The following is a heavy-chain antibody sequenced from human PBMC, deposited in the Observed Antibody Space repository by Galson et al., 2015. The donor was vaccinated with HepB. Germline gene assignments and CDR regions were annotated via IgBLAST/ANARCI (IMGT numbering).Heavy chain of an antibody. Sequence: SLRLSCAASGFTFSDYYMSWIRQAPGKGLEWVSYISSSGSTIYYADSVKGRFTISRDNAKNSLYLQMNSLRAEDTTVYYCARGENYYDSSEVWGQGTLVTVSS. D-gene: IGHD3-22*01. V-gene: IGHV3-11*01. J-gene: IGHJ4*02. CDR2: ISSSGSTI. CDR3: ARGENYYDSSEV. CDR1: GFTFSDYY.